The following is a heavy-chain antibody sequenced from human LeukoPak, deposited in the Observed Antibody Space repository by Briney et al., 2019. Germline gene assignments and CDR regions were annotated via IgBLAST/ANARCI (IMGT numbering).Heavy chain of an antibody. CDR1: GGSISSYY. V-gene: IGHV4-59*01. Sequence: SETLSLTCTVSGGSISSYYWSWIRQPPGKGLEWIAYMQYTGSTSYNPSLKSRVTISLDSSNSQLSLKLKSVTAADTAVYFCARVRRFNGPYNVYFDYWGQGTLVTVSS. CDR3: ARVRRFNGPYNVYFDY. J-gene: IGHJ4*02. D-gene: IGHD2-8*01. CDR2: MQYTGST.